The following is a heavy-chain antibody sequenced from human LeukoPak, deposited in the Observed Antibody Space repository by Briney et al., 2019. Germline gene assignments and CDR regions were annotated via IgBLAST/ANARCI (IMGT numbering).Heavy chain of an antibody. CDR2: ISSSSSYI. Sequence: GGSLRLSCAASGFTFSSDSMNWVRQAPRKGLEWVSSISSSSSYIYYADSVKGRFTISRDNAKNSLYLQMNSLRAEDTAVYYCARGMADYFDYWGQGTLVTVSS. D-gene: IGHD5-24*01. J-gene: IGHJ4*02. V-gene: IGHV3-21*01. CDR1: GFTFSSDS. CDR3: ARGMADYFDY.